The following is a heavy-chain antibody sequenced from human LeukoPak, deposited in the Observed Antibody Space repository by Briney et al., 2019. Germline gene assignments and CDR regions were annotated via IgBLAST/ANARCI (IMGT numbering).Heavy chain of an antibody. V-gene: IGHV3-9*01. J-gene: IGHJ3*02. CDR1: GFTFDDYA. Sequence: GGSLRLSCAASGFTFDDYAMHWVRQAPGKGLEWVSGISWNSGSIGYADSVKGRFTISRDNAKNSLYLQMNSLRAEDTALYYCAKERTPYSSNWGTDAFDIWGQGTMVTVSS. D-gene: IGHD6-13*01. CDR3: AKERTPYSSNWGTDAFDI. CDR2: ISWNSGSI.